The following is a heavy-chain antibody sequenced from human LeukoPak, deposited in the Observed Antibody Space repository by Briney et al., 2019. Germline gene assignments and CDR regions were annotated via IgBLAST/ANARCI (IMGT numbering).Heavy chain of an antibody. J-gene: IGHJ4*02. CDR3: ALAKTDIVVVPAAMRSYYFDY. D-gene: IGHD2-2*01. V-gene: IGHV3-9*01. CDR1: GFTFDDYA. Sequence: GGSLRLSCAASGFTFDDYAMHWVQQAPGKGLEWVSGISWNSGSIGYADSVKGRFTISRDNAKNSLYLQMNSLRAEDTALYYCALAKTDIVVVPAAMRSYYFDYWGQGTLVTVSS. CDR2: ISWNSGSI.